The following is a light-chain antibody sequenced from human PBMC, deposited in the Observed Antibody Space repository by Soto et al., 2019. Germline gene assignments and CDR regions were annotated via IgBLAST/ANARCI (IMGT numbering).Light chain of an antibody. CDR2: GAS. V-gene: IGKV3-20*01. CDR3: QHYGRSAIT. J-gene: IGKJ5*01. CDR1: QSVSSSN. Sequence: EIVLTQSPVTLSLSPGERATLSCRASQSVSSSNLAWYQQKPGQAPRLLIYGASTRATGIPARFSGSGSATDFTLTISRLEPEDFALYYCQHYGRSAITFGQGTRLEIK.